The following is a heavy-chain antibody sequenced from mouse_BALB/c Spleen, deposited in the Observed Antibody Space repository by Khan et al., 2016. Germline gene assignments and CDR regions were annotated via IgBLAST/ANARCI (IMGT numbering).Heavy chain of an antibody. CDR2: ISGGSSTI. J-gene: IGHJ4*01. Sequence: EVELVESGGGLVQPGGSRKLSCAASGFTFRVFGIHWVRQAPEKGLEWVAYISGGSSTIYYADTVKGRFTISRDNPKNTLFLQMTSLRSEDTAVYYCARLTPYAMDYWGQGTSVTVSS. D-gene: IGHD4-1*01. V-gene: IGHV5-17*02. CDR1: GFTFRVFG. CDR3: ARLTPYAMDY.